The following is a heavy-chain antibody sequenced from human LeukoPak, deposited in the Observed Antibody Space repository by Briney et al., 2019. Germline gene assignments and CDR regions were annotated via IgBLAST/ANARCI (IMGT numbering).Heavy chain of an antibody. CDR2: IHYSGST. D-gene: IGHD5-24*01. J-gene: IGHJ4*02. CDR1: GGSISSSY. Sequence: PSETLSLTCSVSGGSISSSYWGWVRQPPGKGLESIWYIHYSGSTNYTPSLNTRVTISLDSSKNQFSLKLSSVTAADTAVYYCARYHSIKVTFDYWGQGPLATVS. V-gene: IGHV4-59*01. CDR3: ARYHSIKVTFDY.